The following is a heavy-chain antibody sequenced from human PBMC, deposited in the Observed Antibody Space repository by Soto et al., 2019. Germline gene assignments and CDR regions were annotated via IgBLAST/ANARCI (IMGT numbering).Heavy chain of an antibody. CDR1: GYTFTNFG. Sequence: QVLLVQSGAEVKKPGASVKVSCKASGYTFTNFGISWVRQAPGQGLEWMGWISPYNGNTNYAQNLQGRVTMTTDESTSTAYMELRSLRSDDTAVYYCARSSGYGDYGTVDYWGQGTLVTVSS. CDR2: ISPYNGNT. J-gene: IGHJ4*02. V-gene: IGHV1-18*01. CDR3: ARSSGYGDYGTVDY. D-gene: IGHD4-17*01.